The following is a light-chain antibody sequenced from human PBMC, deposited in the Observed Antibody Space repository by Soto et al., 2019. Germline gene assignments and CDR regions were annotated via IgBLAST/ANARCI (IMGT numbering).Light chain of an antibody. CDR3: QQRYIWPPLT. J-gene: IGKJ4*01. Sequence: EVVLTQSLATLSLSPGERATLSCRASQSVDSYLAWYQQKPGQAPRLLIYDASNRAPGIPARFSGSGSGTDFTLTISSLEPEDFAVYYCQQRYIWPPLTFGGGTKVEIK. CDR1: QSVDSY. V-gene: IGKV3-11*01. CDR2: DAS.